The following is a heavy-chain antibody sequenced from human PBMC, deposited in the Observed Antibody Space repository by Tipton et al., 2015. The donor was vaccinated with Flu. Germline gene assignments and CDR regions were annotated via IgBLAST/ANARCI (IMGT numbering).Heavy chain of an antibody. CDR2: ISSSGSTI. D-gene: IGHD2-2*01. Sequence: SLRLSCAASGFTFSDYYMSWIRQAPGKGLEWVSYISSSGSTIYYADSVKGRFTISRDNAKNSLYLQMNSLRAEDTAVYYCASSTSFQSYKYYYYGMDVWGQGTTVTVSS. J-gene: IGHJ6*02. CDR3: ASSTSFQSYKYYYYGMDV. CDR1: GFTFSDYY. V-gene: IGHV3-11*01.